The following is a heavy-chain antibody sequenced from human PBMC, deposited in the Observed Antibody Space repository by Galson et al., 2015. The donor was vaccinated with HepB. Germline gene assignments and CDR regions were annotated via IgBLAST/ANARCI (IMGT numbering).Heavy chain of an antibody. V-gene: IGHV3-23*01. D-gene: IGHD3-10*01. Sequence: SLRLSCAASGFTFGSTAMTWVRQAPGKGLEWVSGISANGGSRFYAESVKGRFTISRDNSKNTLSFQMNSLRDEDTAVYYCARVYYGSGSSSAYWYFDLWGRGALVTVSS. CDR3: ARVYYGSGSSSAYWYFDL. J-gene: IGHJ2*01. CDR2: ISANGGSR. CDR1: GFTFGSTA.